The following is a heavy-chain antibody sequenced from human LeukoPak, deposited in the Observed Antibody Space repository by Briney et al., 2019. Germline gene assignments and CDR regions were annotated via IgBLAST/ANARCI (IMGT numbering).Heavy chain of an antibody. CDR2: ISTVGGDT. Sequence: PGGPLRLSCAASGFTFSNYVINWVRQAPGRGLEWISSISTVGGDTFYADSVKGRFTISRDNSKRTLYLQMNSMRAEDTAVYYCARGRGGSYYGFDYWGQGILVTVSS. V-gene: IGHV3-23*01. J-gene: IGHJ4*02. D-gene: IGHD1-26*01. CDR1: GFTFSNYV. CDR3: ARGRGGSYYGFDY.